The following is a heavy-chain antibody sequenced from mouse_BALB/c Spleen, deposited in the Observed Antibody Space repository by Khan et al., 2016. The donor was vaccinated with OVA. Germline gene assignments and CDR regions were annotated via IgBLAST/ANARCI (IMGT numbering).Heavy chain of an antibody. CDR3: ARGEGPFAY. V-gene: IGHV2-9*02. CDR1: GFSLTSYG. CDR2: IWAGGST. J-gene: IGHJ3*01. Sequence: QVQLKESGPGLLAPSQSLSINCTVSGFSLTSYGVHWVRQPPGKGLEWLGVIWAGGSTPYNSALMSRLSISKDNSKSQVCLKMSSLQTEDTAMYYCARGEGPFAYWGRGTMVTVSA.